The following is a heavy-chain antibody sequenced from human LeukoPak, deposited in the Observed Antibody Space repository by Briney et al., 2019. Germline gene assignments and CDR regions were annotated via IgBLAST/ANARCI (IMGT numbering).Heavy chain of an antibody. J-gene: IGHJ4*02. V-gene: IGHV3-48*01. D-gene: IGHD1-26*01. CDR2: ISSSGTTI. CDR1: GFTFRTSG. CDR3: AKDGGTHFDH. Sequence: GGSLRLSCAASGFTFRTSGMNWVRQAPGEGLEWVSYISSSGTTISYAQSVKGRFTITRDNAQNSLTLHMNTLRADGTAVYYCAKDGGTHFDHWGQGTLVTVSS.